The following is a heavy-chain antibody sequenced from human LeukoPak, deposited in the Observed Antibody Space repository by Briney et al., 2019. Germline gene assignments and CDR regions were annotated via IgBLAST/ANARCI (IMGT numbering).Heavy chain of an antibody. J-gene: IGHJ3*02. Sequence: KPSETLSLTCTVSGGSISSYYWSRIRQPPGKGLEWIGYIYYSGSTNYNPSLKSRVTISVDTSKNQFSLKLSSVTAADTAVYYCAREGTYYDSSGYSEDAFDIWGQGTMVTVSS. V-gene: IGHV4-59*01. CDR1: GGSISSYY. CDR2: IYYSGST. CDR3: AREGTYYDSSGYSEDAFDI. D-gene: IGHD3-22*01.